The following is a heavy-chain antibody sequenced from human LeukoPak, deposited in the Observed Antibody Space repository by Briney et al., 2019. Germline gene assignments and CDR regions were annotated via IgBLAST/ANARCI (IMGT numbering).Heavy chain of an antibody. Sequence: GGSLRLSCAASGFTFSRYSMNWVRQAPGKGLEWVSSISSSSSYIYYADSVEGRFTISRDNVKNTQYLQMNSLRAEDTAVYYCARDSLTPGIDFDYWGQGTLVTVSS. CDR1: GFTFSRYS. CDR3: ARDSLTPGIDFDY. J-gene: IGHJ4*02. D-gene: IGHD2-21*01. CDR2: ISSSSSYI. V-gene: IGHV3-21*06.